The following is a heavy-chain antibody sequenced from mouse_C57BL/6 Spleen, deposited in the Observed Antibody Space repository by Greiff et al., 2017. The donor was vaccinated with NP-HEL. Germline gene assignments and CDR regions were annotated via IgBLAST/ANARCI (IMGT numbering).Heavy chain of an antibody. CDR2: INPNNGGT. CDR1: GYTFTDYN. CDR3: ARYDGYYSWFAY. J-gene: IGHJ3*01. Sequence: EVQLQESGPELVKPGASVKMSCKASGYTFTDYNMHWVKQSHGKSLEWIGYINPNNGGTSYNQKFKGKATLTVNKSASTAYMELRSLTSEDSAVYYCARYDGYYSWFAYWGQGTLVTVSA. D-gene: IGHD2-3*01. V-gene: IGHV1-22*01.